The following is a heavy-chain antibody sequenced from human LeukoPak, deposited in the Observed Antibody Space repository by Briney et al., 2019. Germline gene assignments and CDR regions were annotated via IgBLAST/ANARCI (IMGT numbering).Heavy chain of an antibody. CDR3: VKASSSSPQYNWFDA. J-gene: IGHJ5*02. CDR2: ISGRSSTI. Sequence: GGSLRLSCAASGFTFSSYSMNWVRQAPGKGLEWVSYISGRSSTIYYADSVKGRFSTSRDNSKNTLYLQMNSLRAEDTALYYCVKASSSSPQYNWFDAWGQGTLVTVSS. V-gene: IGHV3-48*01. D-gene: IGHD6-6*01. CDR1: GFTFSSYS.